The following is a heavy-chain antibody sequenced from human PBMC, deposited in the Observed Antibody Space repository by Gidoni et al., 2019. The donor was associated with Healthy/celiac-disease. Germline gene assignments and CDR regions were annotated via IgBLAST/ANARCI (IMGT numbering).Heavy chain of an antibody. CDR1: GGSISSSSYY. CDR2: SYYSGST. J-gene: IGHJ3*02. D-gene: IGHD1-26*01. CDR3: ARRFVVGAYDAFDI. Sequence: QLQLQESGPGLVKPSETLSLTCTVSGGSISSSSYYWGWIRQPPGKGLEWIGSSYYSGSTYYNPSLKSRVTISVDTSKNQFSLKLSSVTAADTAVYYCARRFVVGAYDAFDIWGQGTMVTVSS. V-gene: IGHV4-39*01.